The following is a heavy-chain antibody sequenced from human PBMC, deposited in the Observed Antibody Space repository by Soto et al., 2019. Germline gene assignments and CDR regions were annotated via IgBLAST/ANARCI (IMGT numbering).Heavy chain of an antibody. V-gene: IGHV4-59*01. CDR1: AGSISRYY. CDR3: VGSLMSRAMESFDY. D-gene: IGHD5-18*01. CDR2: ISYTVDA. J-gene: IGHJ4*02. Sequence: HVQLQESGPGLVKPSEPLSLTCSVSAGSISRYYWGWVRQSPGEGLEWIAHISYTVDASYNPSLKSRVSISLDTSKNQIALSLMSVTAADTAVYYCVGSLMSRAMESFDYWGQGTLVTVTS.